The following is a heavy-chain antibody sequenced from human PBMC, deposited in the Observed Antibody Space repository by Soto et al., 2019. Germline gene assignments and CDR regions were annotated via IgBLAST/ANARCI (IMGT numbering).Heavy chain of an antibody. D-gene: IGHD6-13*01. CDR2: ISSSGSTI. Sequence: GGSLRLSCAASGFTFSDYYMSWIRQAPGKGLEWVSYISSSGSTIYYADSVKGRFTISRDNAKNSLYLQMNSLRAEDTAVYYCARDAGRIAAKYYFDYWGQGTLVTVSS. CDR3: ARDAGRIAAKYYFDY. CDR1: GFTFSDYY. J-gene: IGHJ4*02. V-gene: IGHV3-11*01.